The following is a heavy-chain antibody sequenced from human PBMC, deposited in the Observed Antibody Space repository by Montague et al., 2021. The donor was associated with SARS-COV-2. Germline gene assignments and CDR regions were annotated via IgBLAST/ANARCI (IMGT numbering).Heavy chain of an antibody. CDR2: IYYSGST. J-gene: IGHJ6*02. D-gene: IGHD2-2*02. V-gene: IGHV4-39*07. CDR1: GGSISSSSYY. Sequence: SETLSLTCTVSGGSISSSSYYWGWIRQPPGKGLEWIGSIYYSGSTYYNPSHKSRVTISVDTSKNQFSLKLNSVTAADTAVYYCARDPSRQLLLYPVGDYYYGMDVWGPGTTVTVSS. CDR3: ARDPSRQLLLYPVGDYYYGMDV.